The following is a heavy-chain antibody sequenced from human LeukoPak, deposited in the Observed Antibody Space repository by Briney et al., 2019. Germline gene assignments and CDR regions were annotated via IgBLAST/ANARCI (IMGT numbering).Heavy chain of an antibody. Sequence: SETLSLTCTVSGGSISSGGYYWSWIRQPPGKGLEWIGYIYHSGSTYYNPSLKSRVTISVDRSKNQFSLKLSSVTAADTAVYYCARGTRIVGATLYYYYYMDXXXKXTXXXVSS. D-gene: IGHD1-26*01. V-gene: IGHV4-30-2*01. CDR1: GGSISSGGYY. J-gene: IGHJ6*03. CDR3: ARGTRIVGATLYYYYYMDX. CDR2: IYHSGST.